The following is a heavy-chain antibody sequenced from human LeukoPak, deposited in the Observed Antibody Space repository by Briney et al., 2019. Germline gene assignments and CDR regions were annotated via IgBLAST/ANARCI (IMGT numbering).Heavy chain of an antibody. V-gene: IGHV4-39*01. CDR1: GGSISISNYY. D-gene: IGHD5-18*01. CDR3: ARLGGYSFWYLDL. J-gene: IGHJ2*01. Sequence: SETLSLTCTVSGGSISISNYYWGWLRQPPGKGLEWIGSIYYTGSSYYTPSLKGRVTMFVDTPKNQFSLNLTSVTASDTAVYHCARLGGYSFWYLDLWGRGTLVTVSS. CDR2: IYYTGSS.